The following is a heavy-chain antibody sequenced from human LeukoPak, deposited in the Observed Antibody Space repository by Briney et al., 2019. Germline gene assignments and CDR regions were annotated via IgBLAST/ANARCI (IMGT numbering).Heavy chain of an antibody. CDR2: INPDGRTT. CDR3: ARGERNMWGLPY. Sequence: GGSLRLSCAASGFSFSSYWMHWVRQDAGKGLMWVSRINPDGRTTDYADSGKGRFSISRDNAKKTLCLEMNSLRVEDTAVYYCARGERNMWGLPYWGQGALVTVSS. J-gene: IGHJ4*02. D-gene: IGHD2-21*01. V-gene: IGHV3-74*01. CDR1: GFSFSSYW.